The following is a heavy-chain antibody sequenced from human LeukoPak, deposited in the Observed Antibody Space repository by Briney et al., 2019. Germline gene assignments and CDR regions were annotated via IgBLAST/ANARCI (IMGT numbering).Heavy chain of an antibody. CDR1: GFTFDDYA. J-gene: IGHJ5*02. D-gene: IGHD4-17*01. V-gene: IGHV3-9*01. CDR2: ISWNSGSI. Sequence: GRSLRLSCAASGFTFDDYAMHWVRQAPGKGLEGVSGISWNSGSIGYADSVKGRFTISRDNAKNSLYLQMNSLRAEDTALYYCAKDKPSYKGGGDYEGWFDPWGQGTLVTVSS. CDR3: AKDKPSYKGGGDYEGWFDP.